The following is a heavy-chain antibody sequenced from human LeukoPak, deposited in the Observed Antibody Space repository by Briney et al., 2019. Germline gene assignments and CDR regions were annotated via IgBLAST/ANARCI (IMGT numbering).Heavy chain of an antibody. V-gene: IGHV3-30*03. CDR2: ISYDGSNK. CDR3: ARDTTLYGSGSLDY. CDR1: GFTFSSYS. D-gene: IGHD3-10*01. Sequence: GGSLRLSCAASGFTFSSYSMNWVRQAPGKGLEWVAVISYDGSNKYYADSVKGRFTISRDNSKNTLYLQMNSLRAEDTAVYYCARDTTLYGSGSLDYWGQGTLVTVSS. J-gene: IGHJ4*02.